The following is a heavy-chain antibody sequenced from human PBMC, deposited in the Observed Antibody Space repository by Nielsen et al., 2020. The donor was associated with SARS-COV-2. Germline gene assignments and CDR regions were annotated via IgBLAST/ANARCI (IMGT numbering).Heavy chain of an antibody. Sequence: SETLSLTCAVYGGSFSGYYWSWIRQPPGKGLEWIGEINHSGSTYYNPSLKSRVTISVDTSKNQFSLKLSSVTAADTAVYYCARQWNDYFPYYFDYWGQGTLVTVSS. CDR3: ARQWNDYFPYYFDY. CDR1: GGSFSGYY. J-gene: IGHJ4*02. V-gene: IGHV4-34*01. D-gene: IGHD1-1*01. CDR2: INHSGST.